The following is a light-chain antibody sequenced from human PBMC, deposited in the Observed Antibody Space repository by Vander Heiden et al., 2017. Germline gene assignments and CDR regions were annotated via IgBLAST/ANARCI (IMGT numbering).Light chain of an antibody. Sequence: DIHMTQPPPSLSASVGDRVTITCQASQDISNYLNWYQQKPGKAPKLLIYDASNLETGVPSRFSGSGSGTDFTFTISSLQPEDIATYYCQQYDNLPLTFGGGTKVEIK. CDR1: QDISNY. CDR2: DAS. J-gene: IGKJ4*01. CDR3: QQYDNLPLT. V-gene: IGKV1-33*01.